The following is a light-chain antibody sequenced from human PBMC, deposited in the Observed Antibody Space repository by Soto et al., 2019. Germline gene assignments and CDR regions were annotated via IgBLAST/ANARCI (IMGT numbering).Light chain of an antibody. V-gene: IGKV3-20*01. J-gene: IGKJ3*01. CDR1: QSVDSGS. CDR2: GAS. Sequence: EIVLTQSPGTLSLSPGERATLSCRASQSVDSGSVAWFQQKPGQAPRLLIHGASRRATGIPDRFSGSGSGTDFTLTISKLEPEDFAVYYCQHYSSTPFTFGPGTNLDVK. CDR3: QHYSSTPFT.